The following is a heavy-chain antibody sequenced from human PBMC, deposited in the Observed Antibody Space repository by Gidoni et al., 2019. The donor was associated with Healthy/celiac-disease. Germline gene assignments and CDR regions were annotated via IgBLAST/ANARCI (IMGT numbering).Heavy chain of an antibody. CDR2: ISYDGSNK. Sequence: VQLVESGGGVVQPGRSLRLSCPASGFTVSSDAMHWVRSAPGNGLEWVAVISYDGSNKYYADSVKGRFTISRDNSKNTLYLQMNSLRAEDTAVYYCARDSPPYYYYGMDVWGQGTTVTVSS. CDR3: ARDSPPYYYYGMDV. J-gene: IGHJ6*02. CDR1: GFTVSSDA. V-gene: IGHV3-30*01.